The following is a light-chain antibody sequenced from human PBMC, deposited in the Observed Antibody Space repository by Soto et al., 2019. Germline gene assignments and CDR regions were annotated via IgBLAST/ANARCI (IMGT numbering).Light chain of an antibody. Sequence: EIVLTQSPGTLSLSPGERATLSCRASQIVSSSYLAWYQQKPGQAPRLLIYGASSRATGIPDRFSGSGSGTDFTLTISRLEPEDFAVYYCQQYGSSLPLYTFGQGTKLEIK. CDR1: QIVSSSY. V-gene: IGKV3-20*01. CDR3: QQYGSSLPLYT. CDR2: GAS. J-gene: IGKJ2*01.